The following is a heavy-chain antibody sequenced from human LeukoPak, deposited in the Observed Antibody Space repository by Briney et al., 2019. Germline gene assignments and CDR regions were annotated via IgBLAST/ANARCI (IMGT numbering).Heavy chain of an antibody. Sequence: GGSLRLSCAASGFTFSSYAMHWVRQAPGKGLEWVAVISYDGSNKYYADSVKGRFTISRDNAKNSLYLQMNSLRAEDTAVYYCARLGGLRGDYWGQGTLVTVSS. CDR1: GFTFSSYA. CDR2: ISYDGSNK. V-gene: IGHV3-30*04. CDR3: ARLGGLRGDY. J-gene: IGHJ4*02. D-gene: IGHD5-12*01.